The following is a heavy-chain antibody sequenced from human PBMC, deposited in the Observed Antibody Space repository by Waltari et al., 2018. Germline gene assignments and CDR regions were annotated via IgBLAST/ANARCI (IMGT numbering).Heavy chain of an antibody. D-gene: IGHD2-21*01. CDR3: TVIAGDFDI. Sequence: QVNLVQSGADVRKPGASVTVSCKESGYIFINYFIHWVRQAPGQGLEWIGRINCRNGGTDYAQKFQGRVTLTRDTSISTAYMELSGLTLDDTAIYYCTVIAGDFDIWGPGTMVTASS. V-gene: IGHV1-2*06. CDR1: GYIFINYF. CDR2: INCRNGGT. J-gene: IGHJ3*02.